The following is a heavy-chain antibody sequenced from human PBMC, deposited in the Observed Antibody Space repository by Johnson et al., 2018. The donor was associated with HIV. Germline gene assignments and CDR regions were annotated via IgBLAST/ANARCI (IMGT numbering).Heavy chain of an antibody. Sequence: VQLVESGGGLVQPGGSLRLSCAASGFTVSSNYMSWVRQAPGKGLEWVSVIYSGGSTYYADSVKGRFTISRDNSKNTLYLQMNSLRAEDTAVYYCAREGGIVLSPGSFDIWGQGTMVTVSS. V-gene: IGHV3-66*01. CDR2: IYSGGST. CDR3: AREGGIVLSPGSFDI. D-gene: IGHD2-8*01. CDR1: GFTVSSNY. J-gene: IGHJ3*02.